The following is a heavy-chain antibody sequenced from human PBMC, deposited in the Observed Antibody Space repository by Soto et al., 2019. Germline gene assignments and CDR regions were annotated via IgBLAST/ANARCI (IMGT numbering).Heavy chain of an antibody. D-gene: IGHD3-22*01. CDR1: GYTLTELS. CDR2: FDPEDGET. CDR3: ATFITMIVVAHDAFDI. V-gene: IGHV1-24*01. Sequence: SVKVSCKVSGYTLTELSMHWVRQAPGKGLEWMGGFDPEDGETIYAQKFQGRVTMTEDTSTDTAYMELSSLRSEDTAVYYCATFITMIVVAHDAFDIWGQGTMVTVSS. J-gene: IGHJ3*02.